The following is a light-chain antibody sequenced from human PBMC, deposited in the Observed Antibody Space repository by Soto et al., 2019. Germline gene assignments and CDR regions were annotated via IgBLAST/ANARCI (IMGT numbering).Light chain of an antibody. CDR1: SSNIGAGFD. Sequence: QSVLTQPPSVSGAPGQRVTISCTGSSSNIGAGFDVHWYQQLPGSAPKLLIYNNNNRPSGVPDRFSVSRSATSASLAITGLQAADEADYYCQSYDSSLSAYVFGTATKVTVL. CDR2: NNN. CDR3: QSYDSSLSAYV. J-gene: IGLJ1*01. V-gene: IGLV1-40*01.